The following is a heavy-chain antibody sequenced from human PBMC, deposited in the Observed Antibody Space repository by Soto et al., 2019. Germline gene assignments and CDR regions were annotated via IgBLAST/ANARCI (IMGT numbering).Heavy chain of an antibody. Sequence: GGSLRLSCAASGFTVSSNYMSWVRQAPGKGLEWVSAISGSGGSTYYADSVKGRFTISRDNSKNTLYLQMNSLRAEDTAVYYCAKDVTIFGGYFDYWGQGTLVTVSS. CDR3: AKDVTIFGGYFDY. CDR1: GFTVSSNY. V-gene: IGHV3-23*01. J-gene: IGHJ4*02. D-gene: IGHD3-3*01. CDR2: ISGSGGST.